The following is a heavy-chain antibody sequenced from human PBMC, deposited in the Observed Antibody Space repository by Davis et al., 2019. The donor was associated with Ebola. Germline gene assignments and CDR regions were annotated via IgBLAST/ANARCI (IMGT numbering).Heavy chain of an antibody. Sequence: GESLKISCKDSGDTFLNYWIAWVRQMPGKGLEWMGIIYPGDSDTRYSPSFQGHVTFSVDTSTTTAYLQWGSLRASDTAMYYCARYIGAYDSTSYLVNWGQGTLVTVSS. CDR1: GDTFLNYW. D-gene: IGHD3-22*01. CDR3: ARYIGAYDSTSYLVN. J-gene: IGHJ4*02. CDR2: IYPGDSDT. V-gene: IGHV5-51*01.